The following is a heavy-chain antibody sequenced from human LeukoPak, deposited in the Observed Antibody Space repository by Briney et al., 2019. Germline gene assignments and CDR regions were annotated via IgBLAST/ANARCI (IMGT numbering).Heavy chain of an antibody. Sequence: TYYADSVKGRFTISRDNSKNTLYVQMNSLRAEDTAVYYCAKENSGNPPWFDPWGQGILVTVSS. CDR3: AKENSGNPPWFDP. CDR2: T. D-gene: IGHD1-14*01. J-gene: IGHJ5*02. V-gene: IGHV3-23*01.